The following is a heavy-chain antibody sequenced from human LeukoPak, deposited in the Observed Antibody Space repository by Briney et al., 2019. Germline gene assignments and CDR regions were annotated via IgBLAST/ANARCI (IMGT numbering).Heavy chain of an antibody. CDR2: ISSSSSTI. CDR3: AKDWGDGYNVFDY. D-gene: IGHD5-24*01. CDR1: GFTFSSYE. Sequence: GGSLRLSCAASGFTFSSYEMNWVRQAPGKGLEWVSYISSSSSTIYYADSVKGRFTISRDNAKNSLYLQMDSLRAEDTAVYYCAKDWGDGYNVFDYWGQGTLVTVSS. J-gene: IGHJ4*02. V-gene: IGHV3-48*01.